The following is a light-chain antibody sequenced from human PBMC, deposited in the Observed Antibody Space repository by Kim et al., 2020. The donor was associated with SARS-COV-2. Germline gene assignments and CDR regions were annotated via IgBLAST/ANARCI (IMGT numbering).Light chain of an antibody. CDR1: SSNIGAGYD. CDR2: DST. CDR3: LSYDITLRGRM. Sequence: QRVTISCTGSSSNIGAGYDVHWYQQLPGAAPKLLIYDSTHRPSGVPDRISGSKSATSASLIITGLQAGDEADYFCLSYDITLRGRMFGGGTQLTVL. J-gene: IGLJ3*02. V-gene: IGLV1-40*01.